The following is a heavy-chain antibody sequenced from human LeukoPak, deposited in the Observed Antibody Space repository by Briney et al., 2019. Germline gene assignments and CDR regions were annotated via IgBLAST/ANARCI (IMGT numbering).Heavy chain of an antibody. CDR3: AREWVSGELDP. J-gene: IGHJ5*02. CDR1: GASISSYY. CDR2: IYHSGST. Sequence: SETLSLTCTVSGASISSYYWSWIRQPPGKGLEWIGYIYHSGSTTYNPSLKSRVTISVDTFKNHFSLSLSSVTAADTAVYYCAREWVSGELDPWGQGTLVTVSS. D-gene: IGHD4-17*01. V-gene: IGHV4-59*01.